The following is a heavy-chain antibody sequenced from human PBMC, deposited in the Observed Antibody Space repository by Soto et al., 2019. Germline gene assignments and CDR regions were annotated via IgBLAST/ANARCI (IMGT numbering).Heavy chain of an antibody. V-gene: IGHV4-30-4*01. J-gene: IGHJ5*02. CDR1: GGSISSGDYY. CDR3: ARDRREDIVVVVAAPVGGFDP. CDR2: IYYSGST. D-gene: IGHD2-15*01. Sequence: SETLSLTCTVSGGSISSGDYYWSWIRQPPGKGLEWIGYIYYSGSTYYNPSLKSRVTISVDTSKNQFSLKLSSVTAADTAVYYCARDRREDIVVVVAAPVGGFDPWGQGTLVTVS.